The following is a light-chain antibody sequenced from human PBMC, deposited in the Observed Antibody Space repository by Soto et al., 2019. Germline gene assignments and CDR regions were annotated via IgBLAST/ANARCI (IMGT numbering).Light chain of an antibody. V-gene: IGKV1-5*03. CDR1: QRISGW. CDR3: QRYATYSPT. J-gene: IGKJ1*01. CDR2: KAS. Sequence: DIQMPQSPSTLSASVGDTVTITGRASQRISGWLAWHQQKPGKAPKLLIYKASSLESGVPSRFSGSGSGTEFTLTISGLQPDDFATYYCQRYATYSPTVGQGTKVDIK.